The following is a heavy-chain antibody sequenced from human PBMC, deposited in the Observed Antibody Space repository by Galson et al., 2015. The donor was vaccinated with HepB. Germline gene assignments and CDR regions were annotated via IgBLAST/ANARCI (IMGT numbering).Heavy chain of an antibody. CDR1: GYAFTGHY. CDR3: ARAYYYDGSGFTVPPHFDY. CDR2: VNIYSGGT. Sequence: SCKASGYAFTGHYIHWVRLAPGQGLEWMGRVNIYSGGTNYAEKIQGRVTMTRDTSIGTAYMELSRLTYDDTAMYYCARAYYYDGSGFTVPPHFDYWGQGTLVTVSS. J-gene: IGHJ4*02. D-gene: IGHD3-22*01. V-gene: IGHV1-2*06.